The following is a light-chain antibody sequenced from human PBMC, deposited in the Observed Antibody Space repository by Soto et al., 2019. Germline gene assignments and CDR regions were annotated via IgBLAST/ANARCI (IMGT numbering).Light chain of an antibody. J-gene: IGKJ4*01. CDR1: QSISSW. V-gene: IGKV1-5*01. Sequence: IHFTQSPSTVSASVLDIVTITCRASQSISSWLAWYQQKPGKAPKLLIYDATILKSGVPSRFSGSGSGTEFTLTISSMQPDDFATYYCKQYNSTFGGGTKVDIK. CDR2: DAT. CDR3: KQYNST.